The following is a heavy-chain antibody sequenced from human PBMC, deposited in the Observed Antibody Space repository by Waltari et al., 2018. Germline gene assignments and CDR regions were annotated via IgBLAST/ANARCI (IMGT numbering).Heavy chain of an antibody. D-gene: IGHD3-10*01. CDR3: AKVGGSGSYYNPGAFDI. CDR1: GFTFSSYG. J-gene: IGHJ3*02. CDR2: IRYDGSNK. Sequence: QVQLVESGGGVVQPGGSLRLSCAASGFTFSSYGMHWVRQAPGKGLEWVAFIRYDGSNKYYADSVKGRFTISRDNSKNTLYLQMNSLRAEDTAVYYCAKVGGSGSYYNPGAFDIWGQGTMVTVSS. V-gene: IGHV3-30*02.